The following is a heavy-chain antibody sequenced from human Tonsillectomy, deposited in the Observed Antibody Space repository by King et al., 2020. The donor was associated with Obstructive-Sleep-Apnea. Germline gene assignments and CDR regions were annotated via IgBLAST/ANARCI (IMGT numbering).Heavy chain of an antibody. D-gene: IGHD3-10*01. CDR1: GDSVASKSAA. CDR3: ARGGYGAGTLLTD. CDR2: SYYRSKWYN. J-gene: IGHJ4*02. V-gene: IGHV6-1*01. Sequence: VQLQQSGPGLVKPSQTFSLTCAISGDSVASKSAAWNLIRQSPSRGLEWLGRSYYRSKWYNDYAVSVKIRITINPNTSKNHFSLQLNSVTPEDSAVYYCARGGYGAGTLLTDWGQGTLVTVSS.